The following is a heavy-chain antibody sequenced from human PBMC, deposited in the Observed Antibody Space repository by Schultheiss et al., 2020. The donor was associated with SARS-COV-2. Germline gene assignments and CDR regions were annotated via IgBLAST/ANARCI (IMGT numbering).Heavy chain of an antibody. CDR1: GFTFSSYA. Sequence: GESLKISCAASGFTFSSYAMHWVRQAPGKGLEWVAVISYDGSNKYYADSVKGRFTISRDNSKNTLYLQMNSLRAEDTAVYYCASCGASCHYYGMDVWGQGTTVTVSS. V-gene: IGHV3-30*04. CDR2: ISYDGSNK. CDR3: ASCGASCHYYGMDV. D-gene: IGHD2-2*01. J-gene: IGHJ6*02.